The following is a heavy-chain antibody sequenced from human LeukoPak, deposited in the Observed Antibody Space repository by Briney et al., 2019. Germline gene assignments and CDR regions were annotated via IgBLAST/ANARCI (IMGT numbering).Heavy chain of an antibody. CDR2: IYYSGST. V-gene: IGHV4-61*01. J-gene: IGHJ4*02. CDR1: GGSLSRASYY. D-gene: IGHD3-9*01. CDR3: ARADILTGYPSVY. Sequence: PETLSLTCTVSGGSLSRASYYWSWTRHPPGKGLEWLGYIYYSGSTNYNPSLKSRVTISVDTSKHQFSLKLSSVTAADTAVYYCARADILTGYPSVYWGQGTLVTVSS.